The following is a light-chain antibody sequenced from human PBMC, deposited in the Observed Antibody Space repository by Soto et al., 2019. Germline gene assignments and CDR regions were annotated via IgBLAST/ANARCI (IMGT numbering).Light chain of an antibody. V-gene: IGLV6-57*04. CDR3: SSYAGSNNHVL. J-gene: IGLJ2*01. Sequence: NFMLTQPHSVSESPGETVTISCTRTSGGIANNYVQWYQQRPGSAPTIVIYEHNQRPSGVPDRFSGSKSGNTASLTVSGLQAEDEADYYCSSYAGSNNHVLFGGGTKLTVL. CDR2: EHN. CDR1: SGGIANNY.